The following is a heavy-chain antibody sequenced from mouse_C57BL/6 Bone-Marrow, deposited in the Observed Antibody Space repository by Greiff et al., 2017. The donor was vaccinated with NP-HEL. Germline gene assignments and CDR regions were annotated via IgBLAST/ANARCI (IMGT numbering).Heavy chain of an antibody. J-gene: IGHJ4*01. Sequence: VQLQESGAELVKPGASVKLSCKASGYTFTSYWMHWVKQRPGQGLEWIGMIHPNSGSTNYNEKFKSKATLTVDKSSSTAYMQLSSLTSEDSAVYYCARQLRGYYYAMDYWGQGTSVTVSS. CDR3: ARQLRGYYYAMDY. CDR1: GYTFTSYW. CDR2: IHPNSGST. D-gene: IGHD1-1*01. V-gene: IGHV1-64*01.